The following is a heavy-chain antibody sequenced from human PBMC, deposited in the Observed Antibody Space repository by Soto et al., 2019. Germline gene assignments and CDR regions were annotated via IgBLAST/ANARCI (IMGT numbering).Heavy chain of an antibody. J-gene: IGHJ4*02. CDR2: IDGSGTTK. V-gene: IGHV3-48*03. D-gene: IGHD3-10*01. CDR3: ARGFGRFNY. Sequence: EVQLLESGGGLVQPGGSLRLSCGVSGFTFNDFEMNWVRQAPGKGLEWLAYIDGSGTTKKYADSVRGRFTSSRDNPNNSLFLPMSSLSAADTPISYCARGFGRFNYWGQGTLVSVSS. CDR1: GFTFNDFE.